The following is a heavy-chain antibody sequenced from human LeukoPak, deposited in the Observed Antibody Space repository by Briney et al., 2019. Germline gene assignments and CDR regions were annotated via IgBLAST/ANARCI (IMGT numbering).Heavy chain of an antibody. J-gene: IGHJ6*03. Sequence: KPSETLSLTCTVSGGSISSSSYYWGWIRQPPGKGLEWIGSIYYSGSTYYNPSLKSRVTISVDTSKNQFSLKLSSVTAADTAVYYCARVLYSSSWYEAYYYYYYMDVWGKGTTVTVSS. V-gene: IGHV4-39*01. D-gene: IGHD6-13*01. CDR3: ARVLYSSSWYEAYYYYYYMDV. CDR2: IYYSGST. CDR1: GGSISSSSYY.